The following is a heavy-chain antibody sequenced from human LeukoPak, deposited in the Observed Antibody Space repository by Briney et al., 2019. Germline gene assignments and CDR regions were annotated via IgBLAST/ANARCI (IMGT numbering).Heavy chain of an antibody. V-gene: IGHV4-59*08. CDR3: ARSTDYSTDY. J-gene: IGHJ4*02. CDR2: IYYSGST. Sequence: ASETLSLTCTVSGGSISSYYWSWIRQPPGKGLEWIGYIYYSGSTNYNPSLKSRVTISLDTSKNQVSLKLSSVTAADTAVYYCARSTDYSTDYWGQGTLVTVSS. D-gene: IGHD4-11*01. CDR1: GGSISSYY.